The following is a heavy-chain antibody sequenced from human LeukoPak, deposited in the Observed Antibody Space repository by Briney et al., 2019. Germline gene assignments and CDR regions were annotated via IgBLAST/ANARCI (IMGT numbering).Heavy chain of an antibody. CDR1: GFTFSSYA. CDR2: ISGSGGST. J-gene: IGHJ4*02. Sequence: PGGSLRLSCAASGFTFSSYAMSWVRQAPGKGLEWVSAISGSGGSTYYADSVKGRFTISRDNSKNTLYLQMNSLRAEDTAVYYCAKAPSSSSWEIDFGYWGQGTLVTVSS. CDR3: AKAPSSSSWEIDFGY. V-gene: IGHV3-23*01. D-gene: IGHD6-13*01.